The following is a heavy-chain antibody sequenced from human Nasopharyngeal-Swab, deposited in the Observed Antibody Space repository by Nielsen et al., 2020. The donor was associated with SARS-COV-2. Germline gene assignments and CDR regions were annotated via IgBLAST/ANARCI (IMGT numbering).Heavy chain of an antibody. Sequence: ASVKVSCKASGYTFTSYGISWVRQAPGQGLEWMGWISAYNGNTNYAQKLQGRVTMTTDTSTSTAYMELRSLRSDDTAVYYCARDLIVVVPAARGGMDVWGQRTTVTVSS. CDR3: ARDLIVVVPAARGGMDV. CDR2: ISAYNGNT. CDR1: GYTFTSYG. D-gene: IGHD2-2*01. J-gene: IGHJ6*02. V-gene: IGHV1-18*01.